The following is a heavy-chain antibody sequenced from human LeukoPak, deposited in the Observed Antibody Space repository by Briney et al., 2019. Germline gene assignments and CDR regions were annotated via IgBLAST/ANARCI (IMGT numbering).Heavy chain of an antibody. Sequence: GGSLRLSCAASGFTFSSYAVSWVRQAPGKGLEWVSGISGSGDNTYYADSVKGRFTISRDNSKNTLYVQVNSLGTEDTAAHYCAKGSYYDSSGSFYFDYWGQGTLVTVSS. V-gene: IGHV3-23*01. CDR2: ISGSGDNT. CDR3: AKGSYYDSSGSFYFDY. D-gene: IGHD3-22*01. CDR1: GFTFSSYA. J-gene: IGHJ4*02.